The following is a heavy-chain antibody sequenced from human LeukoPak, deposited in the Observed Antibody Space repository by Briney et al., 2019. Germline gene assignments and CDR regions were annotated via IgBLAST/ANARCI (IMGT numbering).Heavy chain of an antibody. Sequence: GGSLRLSCAASGFTFSNYAMSWVRQAPGKGLEWVSAISGSGGSTYYADSVKGRFTISRDNSKSTLYLQMNSLRAEDTAVYYCAKEGEYGDYAPFDYWGQGTLVTVSS. CDR1: GFTFSNYA. CDR3: AKEGEYGDYAPFDY. CDR2: ISGSGGST. J-gene: IGHJ4*02. V-gene: IGHV3-23*01. D-gene: IGHD4-17*01.